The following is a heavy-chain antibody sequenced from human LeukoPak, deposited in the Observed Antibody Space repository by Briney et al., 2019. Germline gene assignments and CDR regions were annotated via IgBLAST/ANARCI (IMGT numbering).Heavy chain of an antibody. CDR2: IYYSGST. CDR3: ASSLWYCSGGSCYGRYYFDY. D-gene: IGHD2-15*01. V-gene: IGHV4-59*01. CDR1: GGSISSYY. Sequence: SETLSLTCTVSGGSISSYYWSWIRQPPGKGLEWIGYIYYSGSTNYNPSLKGRVTISVDTSKNQFSLKLSSVTAADTAVYYCASSLWYCSGGSCYGRYYFDYWGQGTLVTVSS. J-gene: IGHJ4*02.